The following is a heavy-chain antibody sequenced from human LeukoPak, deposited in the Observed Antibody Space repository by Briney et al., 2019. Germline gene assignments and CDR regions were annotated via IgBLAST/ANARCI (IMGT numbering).Heavy chain of an antibody. CDR3: ARLDYGTLYP. D-gene: IGHD3-16*01. V-gene: IGHV4-39*01. Sequence: SETLSLTCAVSGGSISSSSYYWGWIRQPPGKGLEWIGSIYYSGSTYYNPSLKSRVTISVDTSKNQFSLKLSSVTAADTAVYYCARLDYGTLYPWGQGTLVTVSS. J-gene: IGHJ5*02. CDR1: GGSISSSSYY. CDR2: IYYSGST.